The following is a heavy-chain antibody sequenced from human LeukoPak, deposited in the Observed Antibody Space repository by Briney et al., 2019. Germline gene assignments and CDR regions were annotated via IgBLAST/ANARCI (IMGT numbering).Heavy chain of an antibody. D-gene: IGHD2-15*01. J-gene: IGHJ4*02. V-gene: IGHV3-23*01. CDR1: GFNFGTYA. CDR2: MSGSGGNI. CDR3: ANGRQAYVRHPLLDY. Sequence: GGSLRLSCAASGFNFGTYAMTWVRQPPGKGLEWLSAMSGSGGNIYYADSVKGRFTISRDNSKNTLYLHINSLRAEDTAIYYCANGRQAYVRHPLLDYWGQGTLVTVSS.